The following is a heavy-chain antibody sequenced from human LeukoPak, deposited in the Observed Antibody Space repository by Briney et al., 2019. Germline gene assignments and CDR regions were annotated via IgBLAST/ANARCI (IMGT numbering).Heavy chain of an antibody. Sequence: GGSLTLSCSASGFTFSSYAMHWVRQAPGKGLEYVSVISSNGGSTYYADSVKGRFTISRDNSKNTLYLQMSSLRAEDTAVYYCVRYYYDSSGYYSQDYWGQGTLVTVSS. CDR1: GFTFSSYA. J-gene: IGHJ4*02. CDR3: VRYYYDSSGYYSQDY. D-gene: IGHD3-22*01. V-gene: IGHV3-64D*06. CDR2: ISSNGGST.